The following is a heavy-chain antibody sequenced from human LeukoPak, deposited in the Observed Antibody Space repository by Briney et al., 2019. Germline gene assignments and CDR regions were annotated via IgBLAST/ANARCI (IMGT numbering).Heavy chain of an antibody. Sequence: AGGSLRLSCAASGFTFSSYGMHWVRQAPGKGLEWVAVIWYDGSNKYYADSVKGRFTISRDNSKNTLYLQMNSLRVEDTGVYYCARNPSAAKTVAGTGGGLYWGQGTLVTVSS. D-gene: IGHD6-19*01. V-gene: IGHV3-33*01. CDR2: IWYDGSNK. J-gene: IGHJ4*02. CDR1: GFTFSSYG. CDR3: ARNPSAAKTVAGTGGGLY.